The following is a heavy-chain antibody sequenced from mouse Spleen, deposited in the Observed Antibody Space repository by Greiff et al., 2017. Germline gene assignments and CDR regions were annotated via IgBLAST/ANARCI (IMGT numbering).Heavy chain of an antibody. J-gene: IGHJ1*01. Sequence: VQLQQSGPGLVQPSQSLSITCTVSGFSLTSYGVHWVRQSPGKGLEWLGVIWSGGSTDYNAAFISRLSISKDNSKSQVFFKMNSLQADDTAIYYCARDRWNWYFDVWGAGTTVTVSS. CDR2: IWSGGST. CDR3: ARDRWNWYFDV. D-gene: IGHD2-14*01. V-gene: IGHV2-2*01. CDR1: GFSLTSYG.